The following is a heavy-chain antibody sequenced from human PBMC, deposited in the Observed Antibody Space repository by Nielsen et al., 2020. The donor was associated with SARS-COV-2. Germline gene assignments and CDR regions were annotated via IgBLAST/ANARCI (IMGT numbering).Heavy chain of an antibody. CDR2: ISGRGGST. CDR3: ARVKGSDIIQLWSDAFDI. D-gene: IGHD5-18*01. J-gene: IGHJ3*02. V-gene: IGHV3-23*01. Sequence: WIRQPPGKGLEWVSAISGRGGSTYYADSVKGRFTISRDNAKNSLYLQMNSLRAEDTAVHYCARVKGSDIIQLWSDAFDIWGQGTMVTVSS.